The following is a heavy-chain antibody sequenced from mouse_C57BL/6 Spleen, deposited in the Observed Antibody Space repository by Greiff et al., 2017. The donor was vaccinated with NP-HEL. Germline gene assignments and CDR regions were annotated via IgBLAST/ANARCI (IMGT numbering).Heavy chain of an antibody. Sequence: VQLQQSGPELVKPGASVKISCKASGYAFSSSWMNWVKQRPGKGLEWIGRIYPGDGDTKYNGKFKGKATMTADKSSSTAYMQLSSLTSEESAVYCCARSNYLFDYWGQGTTLTVSS. J-gene: IGHJ2*01. D-gene: IGHD2-5*01. CDR2: IYPGDGDT. CDR3: ARSNYLFDY. CDR1: GYAFSSSW. V-gene: IGHV1-82*01.